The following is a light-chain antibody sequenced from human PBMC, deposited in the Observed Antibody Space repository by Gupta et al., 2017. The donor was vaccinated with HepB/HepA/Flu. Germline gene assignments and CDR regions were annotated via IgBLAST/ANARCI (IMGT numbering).Light chain of an antibody. J-gene: IGKJ2*04. V-gene: IGKV4-1*01. CDR1: KNILYNSNNKNY. CDR2: WAS. Sequence: DIVLTQSPDSLAVSLVERATLNCKSSKNILYNSNNKNYLAWYQQKPGQPPKLLIYWASTRKYGVPDRFSGTGSGTDFTLTISNLQAEDVADYYCQQYFSLPCSFGQGTKL. CDR3: QQYFSLPCS.